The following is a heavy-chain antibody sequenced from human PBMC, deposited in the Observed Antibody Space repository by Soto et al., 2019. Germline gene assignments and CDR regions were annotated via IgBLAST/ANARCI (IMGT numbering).Heavy chain of an antibody. CDR1: GGTFSSYT. D-gene: IGHD3-22*01. V-gene: IGHV1-69*08. CDR3: ARDSSGYYLFDY. Sequence: QVQLVQSGAEVKKPGSSVKVSCKASGGTFSSYTISWVRQAPGQGLEWMGRIIPILGIANYAQKFQGRVTITADNSTSTAYMELSSLRSEDTAVYYCARDSSGYYLFDYWGQGTLVTVSS. J-gene: IGHJ4*02. CDR2: IIPILGIA.